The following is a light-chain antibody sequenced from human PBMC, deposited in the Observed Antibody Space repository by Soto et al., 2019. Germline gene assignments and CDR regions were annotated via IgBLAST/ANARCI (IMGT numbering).Light chain of an antibody. J-gene: IGKJ2*01. Sequence: DIVMTQSPFSLPVTLGQPASISCRSSESLVDRDGNTFGNWFQQRTGQSPRRLIHKVSDRDAGVPDIFSGSGSGTDFILRISRVEAEDVGVYYCMQGRQWPYTFGQGTKVDIK. CDR2: KVS. V-gene: IGKV2-30*01. CDR3: MQGRQWPYT. CDR1: ESLVDRDGNTF.